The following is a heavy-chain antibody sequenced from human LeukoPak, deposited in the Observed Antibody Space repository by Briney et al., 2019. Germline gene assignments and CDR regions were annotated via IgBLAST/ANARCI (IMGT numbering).Heavy chain of an antibody. CDR1: GFTFDDYV. V-gene: IGHV3-43D*03. Sequence: GGSLRLSCAASGFTFDDYVMHWVRQAPGKGLEWVSLISWEGGTTYYADSVKGRFTISRDNSKNSLYLQMNSLRPEDTALYYCAKDGVVAALGDNWFDPWGQGTLVTVSS. CDR3: AKDGVVAALGDNWFDP. D-gene: IGHD2-15*01. CDR2: ISWEGGTT. J-gene: IGHJ5*02.